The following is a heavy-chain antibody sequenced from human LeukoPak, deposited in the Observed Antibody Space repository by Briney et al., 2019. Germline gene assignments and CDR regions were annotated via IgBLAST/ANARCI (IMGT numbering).Heavy chain of an antibody. Sequence: ASVKVSCKASGYTFTGYYMHWVRQAPGQGLEWMGRINPNSGGINYAQKFQGRVTMTRDTSISTAYMELSRLRSDDTAVYYCARAKSSSRLFDYWGQGTLVTVSS. CDR1: GYTFTGYY. J-gene: IGHJ4*02. V-gene: IGHV1-2*06. D-gene: IGHD6-6*01. CDR2: INPNSGGI. CDR3: ARAKSSSRLFDY.